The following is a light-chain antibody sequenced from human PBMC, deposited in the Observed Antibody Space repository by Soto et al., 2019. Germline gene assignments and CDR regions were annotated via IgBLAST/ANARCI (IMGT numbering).Light chain of an antibody. V-gene: IGKV3-20*01. CDR1: QSVSGSS. J-gene: IGKJ1*01. CDR3: QQYGGSSGT. Sequence: EVVLTQAPGTLSLSPGQRATLSCRASQSVSGSSLAWYQQKPGQAPRLLIYGVSSRATGIPDRFSGSGSGTDFTLTISRLEPEDFAVYYCQQYGGSSGTFGLGTKVDI. CDR2: GVS.